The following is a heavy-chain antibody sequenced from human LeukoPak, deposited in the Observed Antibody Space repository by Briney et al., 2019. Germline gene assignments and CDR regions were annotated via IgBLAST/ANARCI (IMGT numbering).Heavy chain of an antibody. CDR1: GFTFSSYS. CDR2: ISSSSSYI. D-gene: IGHD3-9*01. Sequence: GGSLRLSCAASGFTFSSYSMNWVRQAPGKGLEWVSSISSSSSYIYYADSVKGRFTISRDNAKNSLYLQMNSLRAEDTAVYYCAKWGDYDVLTGYYDPDYWGQGTLVTVSS. J-gene: IGHJ4*02. CDR3: AKWGDYDVLTGYYDPDY. V-gene: IGHV3-21*04.